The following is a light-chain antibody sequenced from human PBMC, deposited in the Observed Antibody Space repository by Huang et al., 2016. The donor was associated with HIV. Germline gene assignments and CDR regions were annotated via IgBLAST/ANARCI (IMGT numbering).Light chain of an antibody. CDR1: QVISNW. V-gene: IGKV1-12*01. CDR3: QQSRIFPFT. Sequence: DIQMTQSPSSVSASVGDGVTITCRATQVISNWLAWYQQKPGKAPHLLIDAASTLLSGAPSRFSGGGSGTEFTLTITDLQPEDFATYYCQQSRIFPFTFGQGTRLEIK. J-gene: IGKJ5*01. CDR2: AAS.